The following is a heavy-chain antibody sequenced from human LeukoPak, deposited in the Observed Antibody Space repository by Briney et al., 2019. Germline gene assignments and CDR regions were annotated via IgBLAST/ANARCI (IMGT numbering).Heavy chain of an antibody. D-gene: IGHD6-19*01. CDR2: IYYSGST. Sequence: PSETLSLTCIVSGGSISSSSYYWGWIRQPPGKGLEWIGSIYYSGSTYYNPPLKSRVTISVDTSKNQFSLKLSSVTAADTAVYYCASRLYSSGWSGDYWGQGTLVTVSS. CDR3: ASRLYSSGWSGDY. V-gene: IGHV4-39*01. CDR1: GGSISSSSYY. J-gene: IGHJ4*02.